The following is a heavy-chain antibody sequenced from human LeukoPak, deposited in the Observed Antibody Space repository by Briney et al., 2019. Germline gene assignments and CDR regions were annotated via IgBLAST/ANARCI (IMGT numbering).Heavy chain of an antibody. CDR1: GFTFSSYW. J-gene: IGHJ6*02. CDR2: INNDGSTT. V-gene: IGHV3-74*01. Sequence: GGSLRLSCAASGFTFSSYWMHWVRQAPGKGLVWVSRINNDGSTTNYADSVKGRFTISRDNAKNTLYLHMNSLRAEDTAVYFCARDPGNVYYYYYGMDVWGQGTTVTVSS. D-gene: IGHD2-8*01. CDR3: ARDPGNVYYYYYGMDV.